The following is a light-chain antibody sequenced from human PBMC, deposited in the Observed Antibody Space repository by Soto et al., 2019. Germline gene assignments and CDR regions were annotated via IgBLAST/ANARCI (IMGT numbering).Light chain of an antibody. J-gene: IGKJ4*01. V-gene: IGKV1-27*01. CDR1: QDSSTY. CDR2: AAY. Sequence: DIPMTQAPSSLSASVGDRVTITCRARQDSSTYLAWYQQKPGKVPKLLISAAYTLQSGVPPRFSGSGSGTDFTLTISSLQPEDVATYYCQKYDNAPLTFGGGTKVEIK. CDR3: QKYDNAPLT.